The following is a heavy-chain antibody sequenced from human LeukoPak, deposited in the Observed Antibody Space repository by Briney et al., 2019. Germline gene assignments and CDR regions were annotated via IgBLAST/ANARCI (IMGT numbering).Heavy chain of an antibody. CDR3: ARGPTITGDLDY. V-gene: IGHV4-34*01. CDR1: GGSFSGYY. D-gene: IGHD7-27*01. Sequence: SETLSLTCAVYGGSFSGYYWSWIRQPPGKGLEWIGEINHSGSTNYNPSLKSRVTISVDTSKNQFSLKLSSVTAADTAVYYCARGPTITGDLDYWGRGTLVTVSS. J-gene: IGHJ4*02. CDR2: INHSGST.